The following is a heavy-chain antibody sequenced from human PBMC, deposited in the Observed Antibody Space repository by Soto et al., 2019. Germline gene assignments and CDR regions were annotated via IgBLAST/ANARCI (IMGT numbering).Heavy chain of an antibody. Sequence: GGSLRLSCAASGFTFSSYAMHWVRQAPGKGLEWVAVISYDGSNKYYADSVKGRFTISRDNSKNTLYLQMNSLRAEDTAVYYCARNLPSGYYGSGSYYLYYYNGMGVWGQGTTVTVSS. D-gene: IGHD3-10*01. CDR1: GFTFSSYA. V-gene: IGHV3-30-3*01. CDR2: ISYDGSNK. J-gene: IGHJ6*02. CDR3: ARNLPSGYYGSGSYYLYYYNGMGV.